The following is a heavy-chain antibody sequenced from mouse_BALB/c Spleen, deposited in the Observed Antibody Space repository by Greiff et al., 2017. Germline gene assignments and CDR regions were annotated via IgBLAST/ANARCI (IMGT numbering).Heavy chain of an antibody. CDR1: GYTFSSYW. CDR2: ILPGSGST. V-gene: IGHV1-9*01. CDR3: ARGITTALMDY. D-gene: IGHD1-2*01. Sequence: QVQLQQSGAELMKPGASVKISCKATGYTFSSYWIEWVKQRPGHGLEWIGEILPGSGSTNYNEKFKGKATFTADTSSNTAYMQPSSLTSEDSAVYYCARGITTALMDYWGQGTSVTVSS. J-gene: IGHJ4*01.